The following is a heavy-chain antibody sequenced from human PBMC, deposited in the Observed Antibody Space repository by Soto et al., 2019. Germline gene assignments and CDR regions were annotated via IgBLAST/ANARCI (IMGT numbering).Heavy chain of an antibody. D-gene: IGHD3-3*01. J-gene: IGHJ5*02. Sequence: AEALALTCAFSVGSVRIGSYYWSWIRQPPGKGLEWIGYIYYSGSTNYNRSLKSRVTIAVGTSKNQFSLKLSSVTAADTAVDYCARDRPFWSGFKPEFDPWGQGTMFTVSS. V-gene: IGHV4-61*01. CDR3: ARDRPFWSGFKPEFDP. CDR2: IYYSGST. CDR1: VGSVRIGSYY.